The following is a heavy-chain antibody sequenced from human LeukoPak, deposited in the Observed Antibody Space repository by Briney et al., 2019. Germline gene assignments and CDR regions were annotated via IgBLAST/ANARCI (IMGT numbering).Heavy chain of an antibody. CDR3: VRDSDSVARGYFDY. J-gene: IGHJ4*02. D-gene: IGHD2-2*01. V-gene: IGHV3-30-3*01. CDR2: ISYDGTNI. CDR1: GFTFSSHS. Sequence: GRSPRLSCAASGFTFSSHSMHWVRQAPGKGLEWVAVISYDGTNIRYADSVKGRFTISRNNSKNTLYLQMNSLRPEDTAVYYCVRDSDSVARGYFDYWGQGTLVTVSS.